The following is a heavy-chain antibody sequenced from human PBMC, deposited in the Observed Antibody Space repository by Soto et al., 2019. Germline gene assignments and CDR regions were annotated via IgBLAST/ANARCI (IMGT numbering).Heavy chain of an antibody. CDR1: GFTFSTFT. CDR3: ARDSATLFGGGMDV. Sequence: EVQLVESGGGLVKPGGSLRLSCAASGFTFSTFTMNWVRQAPGKGLEWLSSISTTTYIYYADSVRGRFTISRDNAKNSLYLHMNSLRADDTAVYYCARDSATLFGGGMDVWGQGTTVTVSS. D-gene: IGHD3-3*01. CDR2: ISTTTYI. V-gene: IGHV3-21*01. J-gene: IGHJ6*02.